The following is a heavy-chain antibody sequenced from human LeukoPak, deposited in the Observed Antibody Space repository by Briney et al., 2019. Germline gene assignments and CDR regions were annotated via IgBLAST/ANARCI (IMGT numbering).Heavy chain of an antibody. CDR3: ASQYCSSTSCYPFGGYYYYGMDV. J-gene: IGHJ6*02. D-gene: IGHD2-2*01. Sequence: GGSLRLSCAASGFTFSDYYMSWIRQAPGKGLEWVSYISSSGSTIYYADSVKGRFTISRDNSKNTLYLQMNSLRAEDTAVYYCASQYCSSTSCYPFGGYYYYGMDVWGQGTTVTVSS. V-gene: IGHV3-11*01. CDR2: ISSSGSTI. CDR1: GFTFSDYY.